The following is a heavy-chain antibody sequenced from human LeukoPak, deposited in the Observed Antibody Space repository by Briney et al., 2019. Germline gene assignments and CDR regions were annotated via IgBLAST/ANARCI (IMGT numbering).Heavy chain of an antibody. CDR1: GYTFTSYG. CDR2: ISAYNGNT. V-gene: IGHV1-18*01. CDR3: ARDGPNDSSGYYYLD. D-gene: IGHD3-22*01. Sequence: ASVKVSCKASGYTFTSYGISWVRQAPGQGLEWMGWISAYNGNTNYAQKLQGRVTMTTDTSTSTAYMELRSLRSDDTAVYYCARDGPNDSSGYYYLDWGQGTLVTVSP. J-gene: IGHJ4*02.